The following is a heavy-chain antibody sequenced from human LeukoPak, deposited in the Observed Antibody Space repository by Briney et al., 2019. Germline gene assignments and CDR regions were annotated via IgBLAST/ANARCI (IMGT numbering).Heavy chain of an antibody. D-gene: IGHD2-2*01. Sequence: ASVKVSCKASGYTFTSYAIQWVRQAPGQRLEWMGWILTCNGNTKYSQKFQDRVTITRDTSASTVYMELSSLRSEDTAIYYCARAACTWSCFDYWGQGILVTVSS. CDR1: GYTFTSYA. J-gene: IGHJ4*02. V-gene: IGHV1-3*04. CDR2: ILTCNGNT. CDR3: ARAACTWSCFDY.